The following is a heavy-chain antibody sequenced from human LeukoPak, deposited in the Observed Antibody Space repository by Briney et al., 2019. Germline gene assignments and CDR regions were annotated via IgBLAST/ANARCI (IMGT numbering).Heavy chain of an antibody. CDR3: ARDGTVTGYYYYYYMDV. D-gene: IGHD4-17*01. CDR2: ISSSSSYI. J-gene: IGHJ6*03. V-gene: IGHV3-21*01. Sequence: GGSLRLSCAASGFTFSSYSMNWVRQAPGKGLEWVSSISSSSSYIYYADSVKGRFTISRDNAKNSLYLQMNSLRAEDTAAYYCARDGTVTGYYYYYYMDVWGKGTTVTVSS. CDR1: GFTFSSYS.